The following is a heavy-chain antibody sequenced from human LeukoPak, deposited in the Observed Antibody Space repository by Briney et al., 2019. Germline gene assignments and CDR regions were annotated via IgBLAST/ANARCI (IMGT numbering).Heavy chain of an antibody. CDR1: GGSISSSSYY. V-gene: IGHV4-39*01. CDR3: ARLPYYDFWSGSVYFDY. CDR2: IYYSGST. Sequence: SETLSLTCTVSGGSISSSSYYWGWIRQPPGKGLEWIGSIYYSGSTYYNPSFKSRVTISVDTSKNQFSLKLSSVTAADTAVYYCARLPYYDFWSGSVYFDYWGQGTLVTVSS. D-gene: IGHD3-3*01. J-gene: IGHJ4*02.